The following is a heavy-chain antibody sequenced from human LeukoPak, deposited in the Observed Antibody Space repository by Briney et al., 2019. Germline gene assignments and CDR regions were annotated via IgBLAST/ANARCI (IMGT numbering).Heavy chain of an antibody. J-gene: IGHJ4*02. CDR3: ASPLLDYYDSSGYYSQIDY. V-gene: IGHV3-7*01. CDR1: GFTFSSYW. D-gene: IGHD3-22*01. CDR2: IKQDGSEK. Sequence: GGSLRLSCAASGFTFSSYWMSWVRQAPGKGLEWVANIKQDGSEKYYVDSVKGRFTISRDNAKKSLYLQMNSLRAEDTAVYYCASPLLDYYDSSGYYSQIDYWGQGTLVTVSS.